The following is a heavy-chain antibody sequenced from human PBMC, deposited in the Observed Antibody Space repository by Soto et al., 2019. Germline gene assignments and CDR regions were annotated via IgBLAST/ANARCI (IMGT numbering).Heavy chain of an antibody. J-gene: IGHJ4*02. CDR1: GGSISSYY. CDR2: IYYSGST. D-gene: IGHD4-17*01. V-gene: IGHV4-59*06. CDR3: ASNDDYGDPYFDY. Sequence: SETLSLTCTVSGGSISSYYWSWLRQPPGKGLEWIGYIYYSGSTYYNPSLKSRVTISVDTSKNQFSLKLSSVTAADTAVYYCASNDDYGDPYFDYWGQGTLVTVS.